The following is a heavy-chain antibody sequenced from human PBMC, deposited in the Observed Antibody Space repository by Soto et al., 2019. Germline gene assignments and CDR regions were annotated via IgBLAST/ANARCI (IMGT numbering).Heavy chain of an antibody. J-gene: IGHJ4*02. CDR1: GDTFTNYY. V-gene: IGHV1-46*01. CDR2: VNPSGGHT. D-gene: IGHD2-21*02. Sequence: QVQLMQSGAEVKKPGASVKVSCKASGDTFTNYYIHCVRQAPGPGLEWMGTVNPSGGHTTYAQHFLGRVTMTGDTSTSTLYMELTSLTSYDTAVYYCARGGHVVVVTAALDYWGQGTLVTVSS. CDR3: ARGGHVVVVTAALDY.